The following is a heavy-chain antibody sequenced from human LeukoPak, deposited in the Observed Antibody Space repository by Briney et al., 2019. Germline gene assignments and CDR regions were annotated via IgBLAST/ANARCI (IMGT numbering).Heavy chain of an antibody. J-gene: IGHJ6*03. Sequence: PSETLSLTCAVYGGSFSGYYWSWLRQPPGKGLEWIGEINHSGSTNYNPSLKSRVTISVDTSKNQFSLKLSSVTAADTAVYYCARVVVVPAAIFYYYYMDVWGRGTTVTVSS. V-gene: IGHV4-34*01. CDR2: INHSGST. CDR3: ARVVVVPAAIFYYYYMDV. D-gene: IGHD2-2*02. CDR1: GGSFSGYY.